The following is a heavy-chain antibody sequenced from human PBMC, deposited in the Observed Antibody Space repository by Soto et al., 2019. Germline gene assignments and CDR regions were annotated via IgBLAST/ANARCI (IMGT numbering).Heavy chain of an antibody. J-gene: IGHJ6*02. D-gene: IGHD3-16*02. CDR2: LNSDGSDT. V-gene: IGHV3-74*01. CDR3: ARELSAFGMDV. Sequence: GGSLRLSCTASGFSFSSYWMHWVRQAPGSGLVWVSRLNSDGSDTDYADSVKGRFTMSRDTAKDTLYLQMNSLRAEDTAVYYCARELSAFGMDVWGQGTMVTVSS. CDR1: GFSFSSYW.